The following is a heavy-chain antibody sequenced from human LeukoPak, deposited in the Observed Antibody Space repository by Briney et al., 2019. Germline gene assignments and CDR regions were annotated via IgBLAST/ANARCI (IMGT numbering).Heavy chain of an antibody. D-gene: IGHD6-19*01. CDR2: INPNSGGT. J-gene: IGHJ6*03. CDR1: GYTFTGYY. V-gene: IGHV1-2*02. CDR3: AREHALLLEQWLGGGFWYMDV. Sequence: GASVKVSCKASGYTFTGYYMHWVRQAPGQGLEWMGWINPNSGGTNYAQKFQGRVTMTRDTSISTAYMELSRLRSDDTAVYYCAREHALLLEQWLGGGFWYMDVWGKGTTVTVSS.